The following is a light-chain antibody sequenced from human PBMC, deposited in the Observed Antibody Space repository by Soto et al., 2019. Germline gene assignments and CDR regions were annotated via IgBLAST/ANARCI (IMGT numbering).Light chain of an antibody. J-gene: IGLJ2*01. CDR1: SSDVGCYNF. CDR3: CSYTSTNTLV. Sequence: QSALTQPASVSGSPGQSITISCTGTSSDVGCYNFVSWYQHHPGKAPKLMIYDVSKRPSGVSNRFSGSKSGNTASLTISGLQGEDEDAYYCCSYTSTNTLVFGGGTQLTVL. CDR2: DVS. V-gene: IGLV2-14*03.